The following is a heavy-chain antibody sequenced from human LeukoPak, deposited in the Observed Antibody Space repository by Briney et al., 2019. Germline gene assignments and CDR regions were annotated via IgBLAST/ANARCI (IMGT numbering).Heavy chain of an antibody. CDR2: INSDGSST. V-gene: IGHV3-74*01. CDR3: ARLGSWYRRDDY. D-gene: IGHD6-13*01. J-gene: IGHJ4*02. Sequence: AGSLRLSCAASGFTFSSYWMHWVRQAPGKGLVWVSRINSDGSSTSYADSVKGRFTISRDNAKNTLYLQMNSLRAEDTAVYYCARLGSWYRRDDYWGQGTLVTVSS. CDR1: GFTFSSYW.